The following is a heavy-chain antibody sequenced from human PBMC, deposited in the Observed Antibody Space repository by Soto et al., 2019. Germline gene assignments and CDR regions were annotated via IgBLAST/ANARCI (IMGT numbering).Heavy chain of an antibody. CDR3: AIALVTGYGDFAHECHI. D-gene: IGHD3-10*01. J-gene: IGHJ3*02. CDR1: GGSFGDNY. CDR2: INHSGTT. Sequence: QVQLQQWGARLLKPSETLSLSCAVYGGSFGDNYWSWIRQPPGMGLEWIGGINHSGTTNQNPSLNTRVTISVDASRMQFSQNVSSLTAADTAVYYCAIALVTGYGDFAHECHIWGQGTMVTVSS. V-gene: IGHV4-34*01.